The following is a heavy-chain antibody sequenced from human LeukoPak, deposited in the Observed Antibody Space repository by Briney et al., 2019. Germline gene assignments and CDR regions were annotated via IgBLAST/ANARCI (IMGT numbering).Heavy chain of an antibody. Sequence: SETLSLTCAVYGGSFSGYYWSWIRQPPGKGLEWIGEINHSGSTNYNPSLKSRVTISVDTSKNQFSLKLSSVTAADTAVYYCARRDPVAGPSDYWGQGTLVTVSS. J-gene: IGHJ4*02. CDR3: ARRDPVAGPSDY. V-gene: IGHV4-34*01. D-gene: IGHD6-19*01. CDR1: GGSFSGYY. CDR2: INHSGST.